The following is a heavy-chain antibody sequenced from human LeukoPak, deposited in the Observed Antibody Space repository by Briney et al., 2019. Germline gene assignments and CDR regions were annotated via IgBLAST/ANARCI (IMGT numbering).Heavy chain of an antibody. D-gene: IGHD6-19*01. J-gene: IGHJ4*02. CDR1: GFTFSSYG. Sequence: PGGSLRLSCAASGFTFSSYGMHWVRQAPGKGLEWVAVISYDGSNKYYADSVKGRFTISRDNSKNTLYLQINSLRAEDTAVYYCARRSGIAVAGAFDYWGQGTLVTVSS. CDR2: ISYDGSNK. CDR3: ARRSGIAVAGAFDY. V-gene: IGHV3-30*03.